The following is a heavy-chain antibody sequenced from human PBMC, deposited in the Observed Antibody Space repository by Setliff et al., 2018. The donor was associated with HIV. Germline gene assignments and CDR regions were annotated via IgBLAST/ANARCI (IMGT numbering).Heavy chain of an antibody. Sequence: PGGSLRLSCAASGFTFSSYEMNWVRQAPGKGLEWVSSISGSGHRTYYADSVKGRFTISRDNSKNSLYLQMNSLRAEDTAVYYCARDVGSSSYFDYWGQGTLVTVSS. CDR3: ARDVGSSSYFDY. V-gene: IGHV3-48*03. CDR1: GFTFSSYE. CDR2: ISGSGHRT. D-gene: IGHD6-6*01. J-gene: IGHJ4*02.